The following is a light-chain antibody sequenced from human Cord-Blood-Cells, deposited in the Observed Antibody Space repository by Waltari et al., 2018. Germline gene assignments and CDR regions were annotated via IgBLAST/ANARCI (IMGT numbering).Light chain of an antibody. CDR3: SSYTSSSTVV. CDR1: SSDGGGYNY. Sequence: QSALTQPASVSGSPGQSIPISCPGTSSDGGGYNYVSWYQQHPGKAPKLMIYEVSNRPSGVSNRFSGSKSGNTASLTISGLQAEDEADYYCSSYTSSSTVVFGGGTKLTVL. CDR2: EVS. J-gene: IGLJ2*01. V-gene: IGLV2-14*01.